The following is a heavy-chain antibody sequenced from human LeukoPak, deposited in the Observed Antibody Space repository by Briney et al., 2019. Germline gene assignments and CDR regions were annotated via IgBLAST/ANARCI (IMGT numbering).Heavy chain of an antibody. Sequence: PSETLSLTCAVSGGSISSGDYLWSWVRQPPGKGLEWIGYIYYSGSTDYNPSLKSRVTISVGTSKNQFSLKLSSVTAADTAVYYCARDPGNWSDGSFDYWGQGTLVTVSS. D-gene: IGHD1-1*01. CDR1: GGSISSGDYL. V-gene: IGHV4-30-4*08. CDR2: IYYSGST. J-gene: IGHJ4*02. CDR3: ARDPGNWSDGSFDY.